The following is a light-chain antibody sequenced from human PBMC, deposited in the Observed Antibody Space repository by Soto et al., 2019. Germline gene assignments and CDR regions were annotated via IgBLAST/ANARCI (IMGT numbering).Light chain of an antibody. Sequence: QSVLTQPPSVSGAPGQSVTTSCTGSSSNIGAGFVVNWYQQVPGTAPKLLIYANKNRPSGVPDRFSGSRSGTSASLAITGLQAKDEADYYCQSYDSSLSGFYVFGTGTKVTVL. V-gene: IGLV1-40*01. CDR1: SSNIGAGFV. CDR2: ANK. J-gene: IGLJ1*01. CDR3: QSYDSSLSGFYV.